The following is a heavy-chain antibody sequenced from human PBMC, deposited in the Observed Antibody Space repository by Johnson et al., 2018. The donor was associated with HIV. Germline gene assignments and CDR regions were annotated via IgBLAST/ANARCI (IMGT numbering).Heavy chain of an antibody. D-gene: IGHD1-1*01. V-gene: IGHV3-15*01. CDR1: GFPFSNYG. Sequence: VQLVESGGGVVQPGGSLRLSCAASGFPFSNYGMHWVRQAPGKGLEWVGRIKSKTDGGTTEFAAPVKGRFTMSRDDSKTTLYLQMNSLKTEEPAVYYCTTERNVNSVPDVYAFDIWGQGTMVTVSS. CDR3: TTERNVNSVPDVYAFDI. J-gene: IGHJ3*02. CDR2: IKSKTDGGTT.